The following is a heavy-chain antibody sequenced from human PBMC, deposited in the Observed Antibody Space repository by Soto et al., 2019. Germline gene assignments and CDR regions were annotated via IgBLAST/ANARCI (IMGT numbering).Heavy chain of an antibody. CDR3: AKDPNGDFVGAFDI. J-gene: IGHJ3*02. D-gene: IGHD4-17*01. Sequence: GSLRLSCVGSGFSFRNYAMSWVRQAPGAGPEWVSGISSSGGRTYYADSMKGRFTISRDNSKNTLFLQMNTLRAEDTALYYCAKDPNGDFVGAFDIWGRGTMVTVSS. V-gene: IGHV3-23*01. CDR2: ISSSGGRT. CDR1: GFSFRNYA.